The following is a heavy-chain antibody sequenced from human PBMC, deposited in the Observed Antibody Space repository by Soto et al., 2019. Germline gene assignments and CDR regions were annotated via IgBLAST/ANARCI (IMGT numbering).Heavy chain of an antibody. CDR1: GGSFSCYS. CDR3: ARDKITGLFDY. CDR2: INHSGST. J-gene: IGHJ4*02. V-gene: IGHV4-34*01. Sequence: SSETLSLTYAVYGGSFSCYSWTWIRQPPRTGLEWIGEINHSGSTNYNPSLKSRVTISVDTAKSQFSLKLTAVTAADTAVYYCARDKITGLFDYWGQGTLVTVSS. D-gene: IGHD3-10*01.